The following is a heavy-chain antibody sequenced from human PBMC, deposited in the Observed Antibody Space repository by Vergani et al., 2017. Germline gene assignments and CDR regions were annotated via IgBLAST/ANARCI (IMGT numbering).Heavy chain of an antibody. J-gene: IGHJ6*03. Sequence: EVQLLESGGGLVQPGGSLRLSCAASGVTFSSYAMSWVRQAPGKGLEWVSAISGSGGSTYYADSVKGRFTISRDNSKNTLYLQMNSLRAEDTAVYYCAKDPGGRYCSSTSCYTRYYYYMDVWGKGSTVTVSS. D-gene: IGHD2-2*02. CDR2: ISGSGGST. CDR3: AKDPGGRYCSSTSCYTRYYYYMDV. V-gene: IGHV3-23*01. CDR1: GVTFSSYA.